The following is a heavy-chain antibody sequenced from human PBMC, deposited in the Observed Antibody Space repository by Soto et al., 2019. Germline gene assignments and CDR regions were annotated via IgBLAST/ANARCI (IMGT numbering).Heavy chain of an antibody. CDR3: ARDFIVGAPDYFDY. D-gene: IGHD1-26*01. Sequence: LSLTCFVSGTSISSTYWWTWVRQSPGKGLEWVAVISYDGRVKYYVDSVKGRFTISRDDSKNTLYLQMNSLRVDDTAVYYCARDFIVGAPDYFDYWGQGTLVTVS. J-gene: IGHJ4*02. CDR2: ISYDGRVK. CDR1: GTSISSTY. V-gene: IGHV3-30*04.